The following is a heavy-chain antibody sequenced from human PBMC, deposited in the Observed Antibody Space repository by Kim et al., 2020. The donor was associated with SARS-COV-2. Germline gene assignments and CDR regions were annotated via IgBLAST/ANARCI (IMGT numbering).Heavy chain of an antibody. CDR3: AHVSSGWYPKYFQH. J-gene: IGHJ1*01. Sequence: SPSLKSRLTITKDTSKNQVVLTMTNMDPVDTATYYCAHVSSGWYPKYFQHWGQGTLVTVSS. D-gene: IGHD6-19*01. V-gene: IGHV2-5*01.